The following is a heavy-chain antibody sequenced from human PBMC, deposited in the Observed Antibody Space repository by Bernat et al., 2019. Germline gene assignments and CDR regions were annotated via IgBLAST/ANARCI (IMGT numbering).Heavy chain of an antibody. Sequence: EVQLVESGGVLVQPGRSLRLSCTASGFSFGHYAMSWFRQATGKGLEWVGFIISKVYGGTTDSAASVKGRFIISRDDANSIAYLQMNSLKTEDTAVYYCSRDGELGDTVRPFDSWGQGTLVTVSS. CDR2: IISKVYGGTT. CDR3: SRDGELGDTVRPFDS. D-gene: IGHD5-18*01. CDR1: GFSFGHYA. V-gene: IGHV3-49*03. J-gene: IGHJ4*02.